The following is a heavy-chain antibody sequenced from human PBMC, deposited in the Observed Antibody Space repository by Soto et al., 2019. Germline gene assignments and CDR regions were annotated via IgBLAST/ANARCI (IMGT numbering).Heavy chain of an antibody. V-gene: IGHV1-69*13. CDR1: GGTFSSYA. CDR3: ARELMHDSSGSPSYYYGMDV. J-gene: IGHJ6*02. CDR2: IIPIFGTA. Sequence: ASVKVSCKASGGTFSSYAISWVRQAPGQGLEWMGVIIPIFGTANYAQKFQGRVTITADESTTTAYMELSSLRSEATAVYYCARELMHDSSGSPSYYYGMDVWGQGTTVTVSS. D-gene: IGHD3-22*01.